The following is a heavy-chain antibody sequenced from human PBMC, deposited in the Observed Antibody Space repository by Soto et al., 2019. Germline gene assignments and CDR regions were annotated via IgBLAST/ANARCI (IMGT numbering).Heavy chain of an antibody. V-gene: IGHV4-59*01. Sequence: PSETLSLTCTVSGGSIGSYYWSWIGQPPGKGLEWIGYIYYSGSTNYNPSLKSRVTISVDTSKNQFSLKLSSVTAADTAVYYCARAVDVYSDYRYFDYWGQGTLVTVSS. CDR1: GGSIGSYY. CDR2: IYYSGST. D-gene: IGHD4-17*01. J-gene: IGHJ4*02. CDR3: ARAVDVYSDYRYFDY.